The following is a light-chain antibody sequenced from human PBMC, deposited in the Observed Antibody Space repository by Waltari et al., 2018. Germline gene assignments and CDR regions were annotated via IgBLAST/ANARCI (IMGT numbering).Light chain of an antibody. CDR3: HRYDYVWT. CDR2: RAS. J-gene: IGKJ1*01. CDR1: ESVTTNY. V-gene: IGKV3-20*01. Sequence: VLTQSPGTLSLSPGDRAILSCTASESVTTNYLAWCQQRPGQAPRLLIYRASIRAAGVTDRFSGSGSGTDFSLTIRRLEPEDFAMYYCHRYDYVWTFGQGTKVEI.